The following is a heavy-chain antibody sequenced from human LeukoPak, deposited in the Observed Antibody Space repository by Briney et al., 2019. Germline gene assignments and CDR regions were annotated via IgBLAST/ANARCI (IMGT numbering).Heavy chain of an antibody. Sequence: PGGSLRLSCAASGYTISPHWMHWVRQAPGKGLVWVSRINTDASSTNYADSVKGRFTISRDNAKNTLYLQMNSLRAEDTAVYYCARALPAFNIWGQGTMVTVSS. J-gene: IGHJ3*02. V-gene: IGHV3-74*01. D-gene: IGHD2-15*01. CDR3: ARALPAFNI. CDR2: INTDASST. CDR1: GYTISPHW.